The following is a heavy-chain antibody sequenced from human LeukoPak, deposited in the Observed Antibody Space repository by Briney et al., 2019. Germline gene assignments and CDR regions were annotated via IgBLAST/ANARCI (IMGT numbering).Heavy chain of an antibody. CDR1: GFTFSSYG. Sequence: GGSLRLSCAASGFTFSSYGMHWVRQAPGKGLEWVALIRYDGSNKYYADSVKGRFTISRDNSKNTLYLQMNSLRAEDTAVYYCARSDYYDSSGAYYFDYWGQGTLVTVSS. D-gene: IGHD3-22*01. CDR2: IRYDGSNK. V-gene: IGHV3-33*01. CDR3: ARSDYYDSSGAYYFDY. J-gene: IGHJ4*02.